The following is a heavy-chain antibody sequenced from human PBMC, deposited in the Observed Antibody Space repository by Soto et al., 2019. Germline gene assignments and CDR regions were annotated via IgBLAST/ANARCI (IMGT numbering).Heavy chain of an antibody. D-gene: IGHD4-17*01. CDR3: ARAYGDVLAALDY. CDR1: GGSFSGYY. CDR2: INHSGST. V-gene: IGHV4-34*01. Sequence: SETLSLTCAVYGGSFSGYYWSWIRQPPGKGLEWIGEINHSGSTNYNPSLKSRVTISVDTSKNQFSLKLSSLRSEDTAVYYCARAYGDVLAALDYWGQGTLVTVSS. J-gene: IGHJ4*02.